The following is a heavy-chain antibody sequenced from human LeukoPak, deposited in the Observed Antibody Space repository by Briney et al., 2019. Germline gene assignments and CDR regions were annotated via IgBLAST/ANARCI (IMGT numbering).Heavy chain of an antibody. CDR3: ARQSGYSNGFDY. V-gene: IGHV4-4*02. J-gene: IGHJ4*02. CDR2: IYHSGST. Sequence: SGTLSLTCAVSGGSISSSNWWSWVRPPPGKGLEWIGEIYHSGSTNYNPSLKSRVTMSVDKSKNQFSLKLSSVTAADTAVYYCARQSGYSNGFDYWGQGTLVTVSS. CDR1: GGSISSSNW. D-gene: IGHD5-18*01.